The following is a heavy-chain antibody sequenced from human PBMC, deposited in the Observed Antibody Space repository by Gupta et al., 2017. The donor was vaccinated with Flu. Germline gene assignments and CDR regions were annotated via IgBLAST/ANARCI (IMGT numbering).Heavy chain of an antibody. V-gene: IGHV4-39*01. J-gene: IGHJ4*02. CDR3: ARRRKVVIPAQFDY. CDR2: VDYGGRT. D-gene: IGHD2-21*01. CDR1: SLF. Sequence: SLFGDWIRQPPGKGLEWVGSVDYGGRTHNNPALERRIVMSIDTSRSRFSLSLGCVIEADTAVYYCARRRKVVIPAQFDYWGQGILVTVSS.